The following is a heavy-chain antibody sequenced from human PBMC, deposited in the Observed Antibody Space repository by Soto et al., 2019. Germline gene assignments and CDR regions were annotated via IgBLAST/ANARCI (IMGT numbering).Heavy chain of an antibody. CDR3: ASSGGSYYGYFDY. J-gene: IGHJ4*02. Sequence: QVQLQESGPGLVKPSQTLSLTCTVSGGSISSGGYYWSWIRQHPGKGLEWIGYIYYSGSTYYNPSLKSRVXXPXDXXKNQFSLKLSSVTAADTAVYYCASSGGSYYGYFDYWGQGTLVTVSS. CDR2: IYYSGST. D-gene: IGHD1-26*01. CDR1: GGSISSGGYY. V-gene: IGHV4-31*03.